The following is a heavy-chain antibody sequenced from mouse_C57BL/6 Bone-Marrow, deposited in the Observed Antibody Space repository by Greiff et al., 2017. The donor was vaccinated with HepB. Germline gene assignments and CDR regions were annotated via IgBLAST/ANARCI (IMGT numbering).Heavy chain of an antibody. J-gene: IGHJ2*01. D-gene: IGHD1-1*01. CDR3: ARDHIYYYGFDY. CDR1: GISITTGNYR. Sequence: DVKLQESGPGLVKPSQTVFLTCTVTGISITTGNYRWSWIRQFPGNKLEWIGYIYYSGTITYNPSLTSRTTITRDTPKNQFFLEMNSLTAEDTATYYCARDHIYYYGFDYWGQGTTLTVSS. CDR2: IYYSGTI. V-gene: IGHV3-5*01.